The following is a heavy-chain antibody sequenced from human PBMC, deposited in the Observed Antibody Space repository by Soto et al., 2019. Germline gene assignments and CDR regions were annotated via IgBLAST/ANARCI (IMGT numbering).Heavy chain of an antibody. Sequence: VQLVQSGAEVKKPGSSVKVSCKASGGTFSSYAISWVRQAPGQGIEWMGGIIPIFGTANYAQKFQGRVTITADKSTSTAYMELSSLRSEDTAVYYCARDSGGVIVGANSFDYWGQGTLVTVSS. J-gene: IGHJ4*02. CDR3: ARDSGGVIVGANSFDY. V-gene: IGHV1-69*06. D-gene: IGHD1-26*01. CDR1: GGTFSSYA. CDR2: IIPIFGTA.